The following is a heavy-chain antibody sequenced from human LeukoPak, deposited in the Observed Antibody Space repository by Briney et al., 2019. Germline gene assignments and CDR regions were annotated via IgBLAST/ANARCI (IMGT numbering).Heavy chain of an antibody. CDR2: IYSGGST. D-gene: IGHD3-3*01. J-gene: IGHJ5*02. CDR1: GFTVSSNY. Sequence: GGSLRLSCAASGFTVSSNYMSWVCQAPGKGLEWVSIIYSGGSTYYADSVKGRFTISRDNAKNSLYLQMNSLRAEDTAVYYCARGSDFWSGPEPAWGQGTLVTVSS. CDR3: ARGSDFWSGPEPA. V-gene: IGHV3-66*01.